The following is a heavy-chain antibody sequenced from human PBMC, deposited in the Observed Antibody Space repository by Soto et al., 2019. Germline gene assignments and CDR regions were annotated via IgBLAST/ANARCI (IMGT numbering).Heavy chain of an antibody. Sequence: HPGGSLRLSCAASGFTFGPHAMHWVRQGPGKGLEWVAVISYEGSNKYYADSVKGRFTISRDNSKNTLYLQMNSLRAEDTAVYYCARERNTGYDYSYYYGMDVWGQGTTVTVSS. V-gene: IGHV3-30-3*01. CDR3: ARERNTGYDYSYYYGMDV. J-gene: IGHJ6*02. CDR2: ISYEGSNK. D-gene: IGHD5-18*01. CDR1: GFTFGPHA.